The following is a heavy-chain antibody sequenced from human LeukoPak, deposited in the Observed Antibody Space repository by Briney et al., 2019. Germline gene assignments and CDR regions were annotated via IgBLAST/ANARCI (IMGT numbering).Heavy chain of an antibody. Sequence: GESLKISCTGSGYNFTTYWIGWVRQMPGKGLEWMGIVYPGDSETRYSPSFQGLVTISADKSINTVYLQWSSLRASDTAMYYCARYGAQYYYYYMDVWGTGTTVTVSS. D-gene: IGHD1-26*01. CDR1: GYNFTTYW. V-gene: IGHV5-51*01. CDR3: ARYGAQYYYYYMDV. J-gene: IGHJ6*03. CDR2: VYPGDSET.